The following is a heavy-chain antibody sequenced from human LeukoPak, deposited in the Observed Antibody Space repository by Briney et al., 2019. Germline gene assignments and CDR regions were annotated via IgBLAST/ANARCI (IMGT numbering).Heavy chain of an antibody. CDR2: ISSSGSTI. J-gene: IGHJ3*02. Sequence: PGGSLRLSCAASGFTFSSYEMNWVRQAPGKGLEWVSYISSSGSTIYYADSVKGRFTISRDNSKNTLYLQMNSLRAEDTAVYYCAKDYGITMIVVTYAFDIWGQGTMVTVSS. CDR3: AKDYGITMIVVTYAFDI. V-gene: IGHV3-48*03. D-gene: IGHD3-22*01. CDR1: GFTFSSYE.